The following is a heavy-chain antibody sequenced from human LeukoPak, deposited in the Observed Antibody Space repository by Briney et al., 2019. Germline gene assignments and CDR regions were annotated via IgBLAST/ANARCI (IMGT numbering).Heavy chain of an antibody. Sequence: SEILSLTCTVSGGSISSGDYYWSWIRQPPGKGLEWIGYTYYSGSTYYNPSLKSRVTISVDTSKNQFSLKLSSVTAADTAVYYCARGGSSGYYFSLAYWGQGTLVTVSS. V-gene: IGHV4-30-4*01. CDR1: GGSISSGDYY. D-gene: IGHD3-22*01. CDR2: TYYSGST. J-gene: IGHJ4*02. CDR3: ARGGSSGYYFSLAY.